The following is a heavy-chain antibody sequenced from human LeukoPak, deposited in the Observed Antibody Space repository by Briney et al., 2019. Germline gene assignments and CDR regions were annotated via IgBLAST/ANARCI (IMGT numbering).Heavy chain of an antibody. Sequence: SQTLSLTCAISGDSLSNNNVAWIWITQSPARGLEWLGRTYYRTKWNTDYAVSVKSRITINSDTSKNQFSLQLSSVTPVDSAVYYCAWGCYSSFDYWDQGTVVSVSS. D-gene: IGHD3-16*01. J-gene: IGHJ4*02. CDR2: TYYRTKWNT. V-gene: IGHV6-1*01. CDR1: GDSLSNNNVA. CDR3: AWGCYSSFDY.